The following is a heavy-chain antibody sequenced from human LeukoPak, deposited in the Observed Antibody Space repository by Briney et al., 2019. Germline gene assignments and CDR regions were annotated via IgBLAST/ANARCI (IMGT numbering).Heavy chain of an antibody. D-gene: IGHD3-3*01. J-gene: IGHJ6*03. V-gene: IGHV4-59*01. CDR1: GGSISSYY. Sequence: PSETLSLTCTVSGGSISSYYWSWIRQPPGKGLEWIGYIYYSGSTNYNPSLKSRVTISVDTSKNQFSLKLSSVTAADTAVYYCARGFLEWLHYYYMDVWGKGTTVTVSS. CDR3: ARGFLEWLHYYYMDV. CDR2: IYYSGST.